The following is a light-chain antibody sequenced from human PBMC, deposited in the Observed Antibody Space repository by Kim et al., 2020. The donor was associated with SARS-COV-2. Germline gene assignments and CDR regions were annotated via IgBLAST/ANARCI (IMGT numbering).Light chain of an antibody. Sequence: GLSSTTTFTGTSNDIGTYNDISWYQQHPGKAPKVMIYEVNKRPSEVPDRFSGSKSGNTASLTVSGLQPEDEADYYCSSYARNNNLLFGGGTQLTVL. CDR3: SSYARNNNLL. CDR1: SNDIGTYND. CDR2: EVN. J-gene: IGLJ2*01. V-gene: IGLV2-8*01.